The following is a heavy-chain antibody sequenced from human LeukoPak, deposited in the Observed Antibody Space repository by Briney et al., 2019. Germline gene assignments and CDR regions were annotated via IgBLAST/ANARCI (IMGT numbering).Heavy chain of an antibody. CDR3: ARRIASAYALAS. J-gene: IGHJ4*02. Sequence: KPSETLSLTCTVSGGSISGAYWSWIRQPPGKGLEWIGYIYSSGITNYNPSLKSRVTMSVDTSKNQFSLNLSSVTAADTAVYYCARRIASAYALASWGQGTLVTVSS. V-gene: IGHV4-4*09. CDR1: GGSISGAY. CDR2: IYSSGIT. D-gene: IGHD3-16*01.